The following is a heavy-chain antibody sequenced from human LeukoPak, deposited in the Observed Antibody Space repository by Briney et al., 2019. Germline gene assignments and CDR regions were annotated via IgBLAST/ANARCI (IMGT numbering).Heavy chain of an antibody. Sequence: SVTVSCKASGGTFSSYAISWVRQAPGQGLEWMGGIIPIFGTANYAQKFQGRVTITADESTSTAYMELSSLRSEDTAVYYCARATYGDFQDYFDYWSEGTLVTVSS. J-gene: IGHJ4*02. CDR2: IIPIFGTA. CDR1: GGTFSSYA. V-gene: IGHV1-69*13. CDR3: ARATYGDFQDYFDY. D-gene: IGHD4-17*01.